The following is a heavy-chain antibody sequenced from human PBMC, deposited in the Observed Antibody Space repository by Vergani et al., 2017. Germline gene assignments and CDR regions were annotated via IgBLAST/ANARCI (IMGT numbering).Heavy chain of an antibody. D-gene: IGHD3-9*01. CDR3: ARVMYRDEASTGYRLEGMDI. CDR2: IYSTGST. Sequence: QVQLQESGPRLVRPSQTLSLTCTVSGGSINTYYWSWIRQSPGKGLEWIGYIYSTGSTYYNPSLNSRVTMSVDTSKNQFSLKLRSVTAADTAVYFCARVMYRDEASTGYRLEGMDIWGQGTTVTISS. J-gene: IGHJ6*02. V-gene: IGHV4-59*13. CDR1: GGSINTYY.